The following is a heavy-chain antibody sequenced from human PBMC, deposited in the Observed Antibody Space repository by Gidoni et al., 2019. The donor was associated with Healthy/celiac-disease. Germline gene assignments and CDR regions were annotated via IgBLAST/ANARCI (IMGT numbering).Heavy chain of an antibody. CDR3: ARVYDSSGYLDY. CDR2: IIPIFGTA. V-gene: IGHV1-69*01. J-gene: IGHJ4*02. CDR1: GGTFSSYA. D-gene: IGHD3-22*01. Sequence: QLVQSGAKVKKPGTSVKVSCNASGGTFSSYALSWVRPAPGQGLEWMGGIIPIFGTANYAQKFQGRVTITADESTSTAYMELSSLRSEVTAVYYCARVYDSSGYLDYWGQGTLVTVSS.